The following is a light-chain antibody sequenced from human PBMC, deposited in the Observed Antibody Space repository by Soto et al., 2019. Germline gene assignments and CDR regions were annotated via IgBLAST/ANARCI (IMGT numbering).Light chain of an antibody. V-gene: IGLV1-44*01. CDR3: AAWDDSLNGRFV. CDR1: SSNIGSNT. J-gene: IGLJ1*01. Sequence: QSVLTQPPSASGTPGQRVTISCSGSSSNIGSNTVNWYLQLPGTAPKLLIYSHNQRPSGVPDRFSGSKSGTSASLAISGLQSEDEDDYYCAAWDDSLNGRFVFGTGTKLTVL. CDR2: SHN.